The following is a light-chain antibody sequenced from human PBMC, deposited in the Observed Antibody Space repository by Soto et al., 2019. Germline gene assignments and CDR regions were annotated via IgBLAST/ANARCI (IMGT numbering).Light chain of an antibody. CDR2: GAS. J-gene: IGKJ1*01. CDR3: QQYGTSPPSWT. CDR1: QSVSSSY. Sequence: ETVLTQSPGTLSLSPGERATLSCRASQSVSSSYLAWYQQKPGQAPRLLIYGASSRATGIPDRFSGSGSGTDFTLTISRLEPEDFAVYYCQQYGTSPPSWTFGQGTKVDSK. V-gene: IGKV3-20*01.